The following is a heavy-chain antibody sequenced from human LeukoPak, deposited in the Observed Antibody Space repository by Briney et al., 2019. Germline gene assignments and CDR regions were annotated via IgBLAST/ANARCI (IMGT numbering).Heavy chain of an antibody. Sequence: GGSLRLSCAASGFTFSSYSMNWVRQAPGKGLEWVSYISSSSSTIYYADSVKGRFTISRDNSKNTLYLQMNSLRAEDTAVYYCAKHHDENYDFWSASDYWGQGTLVTVSS. J-gene: IGHJ4*02. D-gene: IGHD3-3*01. CDR1: GFTFSSYS. CDR2: ISSSSSTI. V-gene: IGHV3-48*01. CDR3: AKHHDENYDFWSASDY.